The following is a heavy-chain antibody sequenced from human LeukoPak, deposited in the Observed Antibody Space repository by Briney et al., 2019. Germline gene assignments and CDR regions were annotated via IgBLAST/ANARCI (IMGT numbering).Heavy chain of an antibody. V-gene: IGHV1-46*01. CDR1: GYTSTNHY. CDR2: INPSGDST. Sequence: GASLKVSCKASGYTSTNHYMHWVRQAPGQGLEWMGIINPSGDSTTYAQKFQGRVTMTRDTSTGTVYMELSSLRSEDTAVYYCAGHDLGGFSPFDSWGQGTLVTVSS. J-gene: IGHJ4*02. D-gene: IGHD2-15*01. CDR3: AGHDLGGFSPFDS.